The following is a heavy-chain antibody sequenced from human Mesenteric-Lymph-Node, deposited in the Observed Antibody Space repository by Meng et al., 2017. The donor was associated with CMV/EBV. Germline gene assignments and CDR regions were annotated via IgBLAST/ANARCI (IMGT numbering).Heavy chain of an antibody. J-gene: IGHJ6*02. CDR3: ARDGTYCSGGSCYRAYYYGMDV. CDR2: VSYDGSSK. D-gene: IGHD2-15*01. Sequence: GGSLRLSCAASGFTFSTYAMHWVRQAPGKGLEWVAVVSYDGSSKFYADSVKGRFTISRDNSKNTLFLQMNSLRTEDTAVYYCARDGTYCSGGSCYRAYYYGMDVWGQGTTVTVSS. V-gene: IGHV3-30*04. CDR1: GFTFSTYA.